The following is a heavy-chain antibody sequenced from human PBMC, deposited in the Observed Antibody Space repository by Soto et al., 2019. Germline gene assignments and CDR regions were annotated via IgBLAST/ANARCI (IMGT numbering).Heavy chain of an antibody. CDR2: ISSSSSYI. Sequence: GGPLRLSCAASGFTFSSYSMNWVRQAPGKGLEWVSSISSSSSYIYYADSVKGRFTISRDNAKNSLYLQMNSLRAEDTAVYYCARDFIAARPGWFDPWGQGTLVTVSS. CDR3: ARDFIAARPGWFDP. V-gene: IGHV3-21*01. J-gene: IGHJ5*02. CDR1: GFTFSSYS. D-gene: IGHD6-6*01.